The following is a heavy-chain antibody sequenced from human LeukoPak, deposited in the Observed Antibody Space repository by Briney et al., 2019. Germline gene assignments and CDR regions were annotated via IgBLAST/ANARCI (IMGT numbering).Heavy chain of an antibody. CDR2: INPNSGGT. V-gene: IGHV1-2*02. Sequence: ASVKVSCKASGYTFTGYYMHWVRQAPGQGLEWMGWINPNSGGTNYAQKFQGRVTMTRDTSISTAYMELSRLRSDDTAVYYCARDVGYCSGGNCYRFDPWGQGTLVTVSS. CDR3: ARDVGYCSGGNCYRFDP. J-gene: IGHJ5*02. CDR1: GYTFTGYY. D-gene: IGHD2-15*01.